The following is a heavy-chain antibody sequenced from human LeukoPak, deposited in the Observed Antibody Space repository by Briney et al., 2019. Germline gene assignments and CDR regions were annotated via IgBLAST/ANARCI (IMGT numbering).Heavy chain of an antibody. J-gene: IGHJ4*02. CDR1: GYTLTELS. CDR2: FDPGVCET. Sequence: ASVKVSCKVSGYTLTELSMHWVRQAPGQGLGRVGGFDPGVCETIYAQKFQGRVTMTEDTYTDTDYMELSSLRSEDTAVYYCARGMCRDGVCYFLADYWGQGTLVTVSS. CDR3: ARGMCRDGVCYFLADY. D-gene: IGHD2-15*01. V-gene: IGHV1-24*01.